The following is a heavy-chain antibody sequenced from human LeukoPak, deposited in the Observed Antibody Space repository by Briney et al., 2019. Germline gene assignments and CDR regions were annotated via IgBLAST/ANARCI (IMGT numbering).Heavy chain of an antibody. D-gene: IGHD3-16*02. CDR3: ARGRLWELSLGDY. Sequence: GASVKVSCKASGGTFSSYAISWVRQAPGQGLEWMGGIIPIFGTANYAQKFQGRVTMTRNTSISTAYMELSSLRSEDTAVYYCARGRLWELSLGDYWGQGTLVTVSS. V-gene: IGHV1-69*05. CDR1: GGTFSSYA. J-gene: IGHJ4*02. CDR2: IIPIFGTA.